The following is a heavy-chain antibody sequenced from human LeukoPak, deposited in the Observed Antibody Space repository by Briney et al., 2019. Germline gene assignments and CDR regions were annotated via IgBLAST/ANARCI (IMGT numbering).Heavy chain of an antibody. CDR1: GGSISSYY. Sequence: SETLSLTCTVSGGSISSYYWSWIRQPPGKGLEWIGEVHLDGRTNYNPSLKSRLTMSVDLSENHISLKLTSVTAADTAVYYCAREGGFYRPLDYSGQGTLVTVSS. J-gene: IGHJ4*02. CDR3: AREGGFYRPLDY. D-gene: IGHD3-3*01. V-gene: IGHV4-59*12. CDR2: VHLDGRT.